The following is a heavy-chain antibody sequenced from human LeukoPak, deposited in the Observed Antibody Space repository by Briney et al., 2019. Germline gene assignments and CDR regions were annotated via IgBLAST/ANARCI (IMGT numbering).Heavy chain of an antibody. D-gene: IGHD5-18*01. CDR3: AKDQLFRYGYSNGLTLTD. J-gene: IGHJ4*02. CDR2: ISYDGSNK. Sequence: GGSLRLSCAASGFTFSSYGKHWVRQAPGKGLEWVAVISYDGSNKYYADSVKGRFTISRDNSKNTLYLQMNSLRAEDTAVYYCAKDQLFRYGYSNGLTLTDWGQGTLVNVSS. V-gene: IGHV3-30*18. CDR1: GFTFSSYG.